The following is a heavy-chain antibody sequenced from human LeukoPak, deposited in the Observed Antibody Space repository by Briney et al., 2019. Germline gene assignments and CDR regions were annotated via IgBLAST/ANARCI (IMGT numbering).Heavy chain of an antibody. D-gene: IGHD2-21*02. CDR1: GGTFSSYA. V-gene: IGHV1-69*13. CDR3: ARRAESHIVVVTGLDV. J-gene: IGHJ6*02. Sequence: PQASVKVSCKASGGTFSSYAISWVRQAPGQGLEWMGGIIPIFGTANYAQKFQGRVTITADESTSTAYMELSSLRSEDTAVYYCARRAESHIVVVTGLDVWGQGTTVTVSS. CDR2: IIPIFGTA.